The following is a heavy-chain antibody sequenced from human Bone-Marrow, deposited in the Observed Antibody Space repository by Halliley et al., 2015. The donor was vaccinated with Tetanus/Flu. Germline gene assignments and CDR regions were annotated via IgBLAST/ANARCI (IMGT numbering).Heavy chain of an antibody. J-gene: IGHJ4*02. D-gene: IGHD1-26*01. CDR3: ARDLQYSGSYQGACYFDY. Sequence: IIAYSGNTKFAQSLHGRVSRPADRSTSTIYMELRSLRSDDTAMYYCARDLQYSGSYQGACYFDYWGQGTLVTVSS. V-gene: IGHV1-18*01. CDR2: IIAYSGNT.